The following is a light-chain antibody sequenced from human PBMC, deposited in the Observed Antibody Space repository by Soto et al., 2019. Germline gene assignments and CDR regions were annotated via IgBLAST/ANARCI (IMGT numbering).Light chain of an antibody. CDR3: QHYDGYPQT. CDR2: AAS. Sequence: DIQMTQSPSSLSASVGDSVTITCRASQDINNFLAWFQQKPGKVPKSLIFAASSLHSGVPSRFSGSGSGTDFTLTISSLQAEDFGTYYCQHYDGYPQTFGQGTRLEIK. J-gene: IGKJ5*01. V-gene: IGKV1-16*01. CDR1: QDINNF.